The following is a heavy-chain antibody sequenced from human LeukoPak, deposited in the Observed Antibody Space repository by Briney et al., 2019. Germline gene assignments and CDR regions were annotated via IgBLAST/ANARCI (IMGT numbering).Heavy chain of an antibody. V-gene: IGHV3-23*01. CDR2: ISGSGGST. D-gene: IGHD6-13*01. CDR3: AKDRRSWPYYFDY. Sequence: GGSLRLSCAVSGFTFSSYAMSWVRQAPGKGLEWVSAISGSGGSTYYADSVKGRFTISRDNSKNTLYLQMNSLRAEDTAVYYCAKDRRSWPYYFDYWGQGTLVTVSS. J-gene: IGHJ4*02. CDR1: GFTFSSYA.